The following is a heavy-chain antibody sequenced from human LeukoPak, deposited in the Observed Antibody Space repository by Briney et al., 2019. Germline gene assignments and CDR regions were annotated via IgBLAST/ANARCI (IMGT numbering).Heavy chain of an antibody. CDR1: GGSFSGYY. Sequence: TSETLSLTCAVYGGSFSGYYWSWIRQPPGKGLEWIGEINHSGSTNYNPSLKSRVTISVDTSKNQFSLKLSSVTAADTAVYYCARAGPGYSYGYTPFSFDSWGQGTLVTVSS. J-gene: IGHJ4*02. D-gene: IGHD5-18*01. CDR3: ARAGPGYSYGYTPFSFDS. CDR2: INHSGST. V-gene: IGHV4-34*01.